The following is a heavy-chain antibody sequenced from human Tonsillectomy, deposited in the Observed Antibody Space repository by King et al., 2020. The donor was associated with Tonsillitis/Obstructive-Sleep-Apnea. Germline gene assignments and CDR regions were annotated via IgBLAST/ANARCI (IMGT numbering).Heavy chain of an antibody. CDR1: GFTSSSDS. V-gene: IGHV3-48*01. CDR2: ISGSSGTI. CDR3: ARGRPRYSSNWSLFGY. Sequence: VQLVESGGGLVQPGGSLRLSCAASGFTSSSDSMNWVRQAPGKGLEWVAYISGSSGTIHYADSVKGRCPISRDNAKNSLDLQMNSLRAEDTAVYYCARGRPRYSSNWSLFGYWGQGTLVTVSS. J-gene: IGHJ4*02. D-gene: IGHD6-13*01.